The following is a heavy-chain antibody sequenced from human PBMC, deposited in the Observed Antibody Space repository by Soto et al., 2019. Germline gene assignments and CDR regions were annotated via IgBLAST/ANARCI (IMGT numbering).Heavy chain of an antibody. CDR3: ARGSGYSSSEKAWFDP. CDR1: GYTFTSYG. V-gene: IGHV1-18*01. D-gene: IGHD6-13*01. CDR2: ISAYNGNT. Sequence: ACVKFSCQASGYTFTSYGISWVRQAPGQGLEWMGWISAYNGNTNYAQKLQGRVTMTTDTSTSTAYMELMSLRSDDTAVYYCARGSGYSSSEKAWFDPWGQGTLVTV. J-gene: IGHJ5*02.